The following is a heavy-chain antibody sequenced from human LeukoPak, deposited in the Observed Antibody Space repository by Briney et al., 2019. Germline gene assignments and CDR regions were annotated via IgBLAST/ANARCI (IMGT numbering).Heavy chain of an antibody. CDR2: IRGSGDNT. J-gene: IGHJ4*02. CDR3: AKGKGASSWYYFDF. D-gene: IGHD6-13*01. V-gene: IGHV3-23*01. CDR1: GFTFSSYA. Sequence: GGSLRLSCAASGFTFSSYAMSWVRQAPGKGLGWVSTIRGSGDNTYYADSVKGRFTISRDNSKNTLFLQMNSLRAEDTAVYYCAKGKGASSWYYFDFWGQGTLVTVSS.